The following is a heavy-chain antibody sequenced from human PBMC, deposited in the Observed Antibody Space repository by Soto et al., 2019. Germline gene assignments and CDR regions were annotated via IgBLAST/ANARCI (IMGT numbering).Heavy chain of an antibody. V-gene: IGHV3-48*03. CDR1: GFNFRMYE. J-gene: IGHJ5*01. CDR2: ISSSGLNT. Sequence: PGGSLRLSCQASGFNFRMYEMHWVRKAPGKGLEWVSYISSSGLNTYYAAFAEGRLTISRDKAKDSLYIHLNSLRVGETAVYYCAPYDTRGDSWG. D-gene: IGHD3-22*01. CDR3: APYDTRGDS.